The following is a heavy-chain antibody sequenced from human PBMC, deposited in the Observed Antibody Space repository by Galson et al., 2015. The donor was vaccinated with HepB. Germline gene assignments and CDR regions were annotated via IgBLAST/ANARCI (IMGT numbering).Heavy chain of an antibody. V-gene: IGHV3-30-3*01. D-gene: IGHD6-13*01. CDR1: GFTFSSYA. CDR2: ISYDGSNK. CDR3: ASRRGSYSSSWYTNYYYYYGMDV. J-gene: IGHJ6*02. Sequence: SLRLSCAASGFTFSSYAMHWVRQAPGKGLEWVAVISYDGSNKYYADSVKGRFTISRDNSKNTLYLQMNSLRAEDTAVYYCASRRGSYSSSWYTNYYYYYGMDVWGQGTTVTVSS.